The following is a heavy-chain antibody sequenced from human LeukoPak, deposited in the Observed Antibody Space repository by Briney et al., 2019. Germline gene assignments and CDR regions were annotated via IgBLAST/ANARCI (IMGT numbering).Heavy chain of an antibody. J-gene: IGHJ4*02. V-gene: IGHV3-66*01. CDR3: ARVTWGSFDY. CDR2: IYSGGST. Sequence: GGSLRLSCAASGFTVSSNYMSWARQAPGKGLEWVSVIYSGGSTYYADSVKGRFTISRDNSKNTLYLQMNSLRAEDTAVYYCARVTWGSFDYWGQGTLVTVSS. D-gene: IGHD3-16*01. CDR1: GFTVSSNY.